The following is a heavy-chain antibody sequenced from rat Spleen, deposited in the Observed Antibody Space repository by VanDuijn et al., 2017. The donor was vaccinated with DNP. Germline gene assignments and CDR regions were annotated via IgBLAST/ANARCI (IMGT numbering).Heavy chain of an antibody. CDR2: ITSDGASA. CDR1: GLTFSDYG. Sequence: EVQLVESGGDLVQPGRSMKLSCAASGLTFSDYGMAWVRQAPKRGLEWVATITSDGASAYYGDSVKGRFTISRDNAKSTLYLQMNSLRSEDMATYYCIRWNSGHFDYWVQGVMVTVSS. D-gene: IGHD4-3*01. V-gene: IGHV5-22*01. J-gene: IGHJ2*01. CDR3: IRWNSGHFDY.